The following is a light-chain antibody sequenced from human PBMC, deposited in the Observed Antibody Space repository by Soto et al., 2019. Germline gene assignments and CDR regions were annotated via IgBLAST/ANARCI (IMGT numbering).Light chain of an antibody. J-gene: IGKJ4*01. CDR1: QSLLNSNGNNY. Sequence: DIVMTQSPLSLPVTPGEPASISCRSSQSLLNSNGNNYLDWYLQKPGQSPQLLIYLGSNRASGVPDRFSASGSGTEFTLKISRVEAEDVVVYYCVQTLQTPLTFGGGTKVEIK. CDR3: VQTLQTPLT. CDR2: LGS. V-gene: IGKV2-28*01.